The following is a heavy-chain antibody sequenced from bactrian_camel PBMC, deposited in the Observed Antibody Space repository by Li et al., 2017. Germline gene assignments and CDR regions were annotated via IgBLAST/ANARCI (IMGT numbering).Heavy chain of an antibody. Sequence: HVQLVESGGGSVQAGGSLNLSCVASDLTYRSDCLGWFRQAPGTAREGVAAIQSDDTDNYATSAEGRFTISRDNAKNTVYLQMNNLKLEDTAVYYCAADPGFYGPGYFRTHGSEIQYWGQGTQVTVS. CDR2: IQSDDTD. CDR1: DLTYRSDC. CDR3: AADPGFYGPGYFRTHGSEIQY. D-gene: IGHD5*01. J-gene: IGHJ4*01. V-gene: IGHV3S5*01.